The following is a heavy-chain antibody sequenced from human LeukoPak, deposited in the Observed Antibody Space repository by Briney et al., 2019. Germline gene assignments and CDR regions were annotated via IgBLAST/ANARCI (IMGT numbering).Heavy chain of an antibody. Sequence: PPETLSLTCAVSVGSFSGYYWSWIRQPPGKGLEWIGEINHSGSTNYNSSLKSRVTISVDTSKNQLSLKLNSVTAADTAVYYCARGYYGSGSHCCHMDVWGKGTTITVS. CDR1: VGSFSGYY. D-gene: IGHD3-10*01. J-gene: IGHJ6*03. CDR2: INHSGST. V-gene: IGHV4-34*01. CDR3: ARGYYGSGSHCCHMDV.